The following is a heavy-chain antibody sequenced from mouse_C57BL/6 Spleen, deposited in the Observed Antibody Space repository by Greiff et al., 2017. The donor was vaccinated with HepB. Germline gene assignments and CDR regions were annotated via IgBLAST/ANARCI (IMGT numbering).Heavy chain of an antibody. CDR2: ISSGSSTI. V-gene: IGHV5-17*01. D-gene: IGHD1-1*01. CDR1: GFTFSDYG. CDR3: ARDYYGSSLDY. J-gene: IGHJ2*01. Sequence: DVQLVESGGGLVKPGGSLKLSCAASGFTFSDYGMHWVRQAPEKGLEWVAYISSGSSTIYYADTVKGRFTISRDNAKKTPFLQMTSLRSEDTAMYYCARDYYGSSLDYWGQGTTLTVSS.